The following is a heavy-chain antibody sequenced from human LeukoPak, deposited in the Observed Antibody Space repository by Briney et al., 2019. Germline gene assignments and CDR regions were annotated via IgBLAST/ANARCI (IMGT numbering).Heavy chain of an antibody. CDR3: ARGGAARSDI. J-gene: IGHJ3*02. D-gene: IGHD6-6*01. Sequence: GRSLRLSCAASGFTFSYYGIDWVRQAPGKGLDWVSYISSSSNSIYYADSVKGRFTISRDNAKNSLYLQMNNLRAEDTAVYYCARGGAARSDIWGQGTMVTVSS. CDR1: GFTFSYYG. V-gene: IGHV3-48*01. CDR2: ISSSSNSI.